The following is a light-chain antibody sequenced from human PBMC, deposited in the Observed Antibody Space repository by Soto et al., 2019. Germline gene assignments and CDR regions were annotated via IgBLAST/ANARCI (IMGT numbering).Light chain of an antibody. CDR2: EVS. Sequence: QSALTQPASVSGSPGQSITISCTGTSSDVGGYNYVSWYQQHPGKAPKLMIYEVSNRPSGVSNRFSGSKSGNTASLTISGLQAEDEDAYYCSSYTSSSTTVVFGGGTKLTVL. CDR3: SSYTSSSTTVV. V-gene: IGLV2-14*01. J-gene: IGLJ2*01. CDR1: SSDVGGYNY.